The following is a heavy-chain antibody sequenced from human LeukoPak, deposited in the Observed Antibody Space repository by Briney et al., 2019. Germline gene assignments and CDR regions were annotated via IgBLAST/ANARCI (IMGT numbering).Heavy chain of an antibody. Sequence: GGCLRLAWAAAGFTFSSYGMRWVRQAPGKGLEWVAFIRYDGSNKYYADSVKGRFTISRDNSKNTLYLQMNSLRAEDTAVYYCAKYYYDSSGRYFDYWGQGTLVTVSS. D-gene: IGHD3-22*01. V-gene: IGHV3-30*02. CDR2: IRYDGSNK. CDR3: AKYYYDSSGRYFDY. CDR1: GFTFSSYG. J-gene: IGHJ4*02.